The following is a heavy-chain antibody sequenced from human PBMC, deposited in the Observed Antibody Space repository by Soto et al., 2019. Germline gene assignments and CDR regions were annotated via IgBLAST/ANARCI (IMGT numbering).Heavy chain of an antibody. J-gene: IGHJ5*02. CDR1: GGSLSSYY. CDR2: IYYSGST. CDR3: ARAAERVVTNWFDP. Sequence: SETLSLTCTVSGGSLSSYYWSWIRQPPGKGLEWIGYIYYSGSTNYNPSLKSRVTISVDTSKNQFSLKLSSVTAADTAVYYCARAAERVVTNWFDPWGQGTLVTVSS. V-gene: IGHV4-59*01. D-gene: IGHD2-21*02.